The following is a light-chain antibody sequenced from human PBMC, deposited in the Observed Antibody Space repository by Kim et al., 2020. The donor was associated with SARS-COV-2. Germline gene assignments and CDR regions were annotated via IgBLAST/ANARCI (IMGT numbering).Light chain of an antibody. CDR2: KAS. Sequence: SASVGDRVTITCRASKSISGWLAWYQQKPGQAPKLLIYKASGLQSGVPSRFSGSGSATEFTLTISSLQPDDFATYYCQQYNTNSYTFGQGTKLEI. J-gene: IGKJ2*01. CDR3: QQYNTNSYT. CDR1: KSISGW. V-gene: IGKV1-5*03.